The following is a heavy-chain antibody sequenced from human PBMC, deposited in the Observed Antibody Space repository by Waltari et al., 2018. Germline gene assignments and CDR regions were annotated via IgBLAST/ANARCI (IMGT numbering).Heavy chain of an antibody. CDR1: GGSISSYS. D-gene: IGHD2-2*01. Sequence: QVQLQESGPGLVKPSETLSLTCTGSGGSISSYSWRWIRPPPGKGLEWIGYIYYSGSTNYNPSLKSRVTISVDTSKNQFSLKLSSVTAADTAVYYCARGVVVVPAADYGMDVWGQGTTVTVSS. V-gene: IGHV4-59*01. CDR3: ARGVVVVPAADYGMDV. CDR2: IYYSGST. J-gene: IGHJ6*02.